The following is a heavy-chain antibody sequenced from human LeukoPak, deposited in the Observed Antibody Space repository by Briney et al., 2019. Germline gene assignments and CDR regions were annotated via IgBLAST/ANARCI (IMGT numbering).Heavy chain of an antibody. CDR1: GGSFSGYY. V-gene: IGHV4-34*01. D-gene: IGHD4-17*01. J-gene: IGHJ2*01. Sequence: SETLSLTCAVYGGSFSGYYWSWIRQPPGKGLEWIGEINHSGSTNYNPSLKSRVTISVDTSKNQFSLKLRSVTAADTAVYYCARDISHPKLTTSGWYFDLWGRGTLVTVSS. CDR2: INHSGST. CDR3: ARDISHPKLTTSGWYFDL.